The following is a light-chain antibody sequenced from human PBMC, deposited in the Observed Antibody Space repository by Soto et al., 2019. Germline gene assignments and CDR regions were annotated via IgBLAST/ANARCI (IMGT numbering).Light chain of an antibody. CDR3: QQSSRIPHP. V-gene: IGKV1-39*01. CDR2: GAS. Sequence: IQMTQSPSSLSASVGDSVTGTFRASQSINIYLTWYQQKPGKAPTLLIYGASSLQSGVPSRFTGGGSRTDFTLTISSLQPEDFATYYSQQSSRIPHPCGQGTKLEIK. J-gene: IGKJ2*01. CDR1: QSINIY.